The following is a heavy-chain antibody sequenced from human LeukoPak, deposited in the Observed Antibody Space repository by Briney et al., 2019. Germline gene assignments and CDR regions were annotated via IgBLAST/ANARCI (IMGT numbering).Heavy chain of an antibody. J-gene: IGHJ4*02. CDR1: GGSIDSTNY. V-gene: IGHV4-4*02. D-gene: IGHD3-3*01. CDR2: IAHDGTR. Sequence: PSGTLSLTCGVSGGSIDSTNYWSWVRQAPGKGLEWIGEIAHDGTRNYNPSLRSRVAMSFDRANNYFSLSLTAVTAADTALNYCTRENRPFCPFAFWGQGVMVTVSS. CDR3: TRENRPFCPFAF.